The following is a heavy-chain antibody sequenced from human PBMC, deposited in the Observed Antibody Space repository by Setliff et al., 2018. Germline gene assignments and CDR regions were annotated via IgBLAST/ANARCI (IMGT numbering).Heavy chain of an antibody. CDR1: GFTFSSYS. J-gene: IGHJ6*03. V-gene: IGHV3-48*01. Sequence: PGGSLRLSCAASGFTFSSYSMNWVRQAPGKGLEWVSYSSSGSAMYYADSVKGRFTISRDNAKNLLYLQMNSLRAEDTAMYYCARVRQWLAHYMDAWGKGTTVTVSS. D-gene: IGHD6-19*01. CDR3: ARVRQWLAHYMDA. CDR2: SSSGSAM.